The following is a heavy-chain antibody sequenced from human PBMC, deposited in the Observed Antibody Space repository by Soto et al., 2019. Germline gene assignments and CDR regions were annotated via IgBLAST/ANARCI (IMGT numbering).Heavy chain of an antibody. Sequence: ASVKVSCKASGYTFTSYAIHWLRQTQGQRLEWMGWINAGNGNTKYSQKFQGRVTITRDTSASTAYMELSSLRSEDTAVYYCARDVAIWTAYYYYGMDVWGQGTTVTVSS. CDR1: GYTFTSYA. J-gene: IGHJ6*02. D-gene: IGHD3-3*02. V-gene: IGHV1-3*01. CDR2: INAGNGNT. CDR3: ARDVAIWTAYYYYGMDV.